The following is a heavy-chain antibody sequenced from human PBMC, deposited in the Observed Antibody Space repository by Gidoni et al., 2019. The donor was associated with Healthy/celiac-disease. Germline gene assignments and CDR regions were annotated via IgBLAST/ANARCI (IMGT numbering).Heavy chain of an antibody. CDR3: ARPYYYDSSGYLGSYFDY. CDR2: ISSSSIYI. D-gene: IGHD3-22*01. V-gene: IGHV3-21*01. J-gene: IGHJ4*02. CDR1: GFTFSSSS. Sequence: EVQLVESGGGLVKPGGSLRLSCAASGFTFSSSSMNWVRQAPGKGLEWVSSISSSSIYIYYADSVKGRFTISRDNAKNSLYLQMNSLRAEDTAVYYCARPYYYDSSGYLGSYFDYWGQGTLVTVSS.